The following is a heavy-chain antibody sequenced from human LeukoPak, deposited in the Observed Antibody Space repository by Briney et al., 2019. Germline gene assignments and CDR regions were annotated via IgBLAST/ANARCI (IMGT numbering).Heavy chain of an antibody. CDR3: ASEKYCSGGSCLDY. Sequence: PSETLSLTCAVYGGSFSGYYWSWIRQPPGKGLEWIGEINHSGSTNYNPSLKSRVTISVDTSKNQFSLKLSSVTAADTAVYYCASEKYCSGGSCLDYWGQGTLVTVSS. D-gene: IGHD2-15*01. V-gene: IGHV4-34*01. CDR1: GGSFSGYY. CDR2: INHSGST. J-gene: IGHJ4*02.